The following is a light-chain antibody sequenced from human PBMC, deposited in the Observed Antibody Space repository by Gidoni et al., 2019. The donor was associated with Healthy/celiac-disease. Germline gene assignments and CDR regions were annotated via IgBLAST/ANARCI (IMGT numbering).Light chain of an antibody. V-gene: IGKV3-20*01. Sequence: ALTPSPGTLSLSPRERATLSCRASQSVSSSYLAWYQQKPGQAPRLLIYGASSRATGIPDRCSGSGSGTDFTLTISRLEPEDFAVYYCQQYGSSPPLTFGGGTKVEIK. J-gene: IGKJ4*01. CDR3: QQYGSSPPLT. CDR2: GAS. CDR1: QSVSSSY.